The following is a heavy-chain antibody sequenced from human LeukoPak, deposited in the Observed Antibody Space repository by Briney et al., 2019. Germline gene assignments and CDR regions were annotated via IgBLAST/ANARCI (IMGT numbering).Heavy chain of an antibody. CDR1: GGSISSYY. Sequence: PSETLSLTCTVSGGSISSYYWSWIRQPPGKGLEWIGYIYTSGSTNYNPSLKSRVTISVDTSKNQFSLKLSSVTAADTAVYYCARERYYYDSSGYTYPYYFDYWGQGTLVTVSS. D-gene: IGHD3-22*01. V-gene: IGHV4-4*09. CDR3: ARERYYYDSSGYTYPYYFDY. J-gene: IGHJ4*02. CDR2: IYTSGST.